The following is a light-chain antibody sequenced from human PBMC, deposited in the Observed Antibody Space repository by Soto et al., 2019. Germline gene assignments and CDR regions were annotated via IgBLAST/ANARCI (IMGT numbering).Light chain of an antibody. CDR1: SSDVGGYNY. Sequence: QCVQTHPLSVSWSPGHSVTISCTGTSSDVGGYNYVSWYQQHPGKAPKLMIYDVSKRPSGVPDRFSGSKSGNTASLTISGLQAEDEADYYCCSYAGSIGYVFGTGTTVT. CDR2: DVS. CDR3: CSYAGSIGYV. V-gene: IGLV2-11*01. J-gene: IGLJ1*01.